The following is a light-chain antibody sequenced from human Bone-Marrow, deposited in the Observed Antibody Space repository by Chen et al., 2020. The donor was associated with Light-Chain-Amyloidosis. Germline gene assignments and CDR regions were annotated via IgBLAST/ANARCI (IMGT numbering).Light chain of an antibody. CDR3: QVWDRSSDRPV. Sequence: SYVLTQPSSVSVATGPTATIACGGNNIGSTSVHWYQQPSGQAPLLVVYDDSDRPSGIPERLSGSNSGNTATLTSRRVEAGDEADYYCQVWDRSSDRPVFGGGTKLTVL. CDR1: NIGSTS. CDR2: DDS. J-gene: IGLJ3*02. V-gene: IGLV3-21*02.